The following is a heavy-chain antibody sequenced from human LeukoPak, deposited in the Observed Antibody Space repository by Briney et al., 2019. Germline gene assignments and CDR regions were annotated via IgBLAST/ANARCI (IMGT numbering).Heavy chain of an antibody. V-gene: IGHV3-66*01. J-gene: IGHJ4*02. CDR3: ARGLSPGGGSFPFDY. D-gene: IGHD3-16*01. Sequence: GGSLRLSCAASEFSVGSNYMTWVRQAPGKGPEWVSLIYSGGSTYYADSVKGRFTISRDNSKNTLYLQMNSLRAEDTAVYYCARGLSPGGGSFPFDYWGQGTLVTVSS. CDR1: EFSVGSNY. CDR2: IYSGGST.